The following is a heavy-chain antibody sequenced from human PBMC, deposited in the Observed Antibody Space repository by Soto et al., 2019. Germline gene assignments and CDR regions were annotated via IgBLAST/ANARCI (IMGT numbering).Heavy chain of an antibody. V-gene: IGHV3-23*01. D-gene: IGHD6-6*01. J-gene: IGHJ5*02. CDR3: ASGFLHISSSDSGWFDP. CDR1: GFTFSSYA. Sequence: GGSLRLSFAASGFTFSSYAMSWVRQAPGKRLKWVSAISGSGGSTYYADSVNGRFTISRDNSKNPLYLHMNSLRAEDTAVYYWASGFLHISSSDSGWFDPWGQGTLVPVSS. CDR2: ISGSGGST.